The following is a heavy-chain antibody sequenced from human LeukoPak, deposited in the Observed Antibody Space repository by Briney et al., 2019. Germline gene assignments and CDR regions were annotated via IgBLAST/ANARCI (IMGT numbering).Heavy chain of an antibody. CDR2: IYYSGST. Sequence: SETLSLTCTVSGGSISSYYWSWIRQPPGKGLEWIGYIYYSGSTNYNPSLKSRVTISVDTSKNQFSLKLSSVTAADTAVYYCARDRGADSSGYYSPFDFDYWGQGILVTVSS. V-gene: IGHV4-59*01. D-gene: IGHD3-22*01. CDR3: ARDRGADSSGYYSPFDFDY. J-gene: IGHJ4*02. CDR1: GGSISSYY.